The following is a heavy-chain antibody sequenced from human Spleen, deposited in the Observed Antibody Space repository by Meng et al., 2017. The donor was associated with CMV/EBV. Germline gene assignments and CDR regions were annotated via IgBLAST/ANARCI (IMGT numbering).Heavy chain of an antibody. CDR3: ARDRDVYNQCFDY. V-gene: IGHV3-30*02. CDR2: IRFDGSKK. J-gene: IGHJ4*02. CDR1: GFTFSTYG. Sequence: GESLKISCAASGFTFSTYGMHWVRQAPGKGLEWVAFIRFDGSKKYYADSVKGRFTISRDNSKNTLSLQMNSLRGEDTAVYYCARDRDVYNQCFDYWGQGTLVTVSS. D-gene: IGHD5-24*01.